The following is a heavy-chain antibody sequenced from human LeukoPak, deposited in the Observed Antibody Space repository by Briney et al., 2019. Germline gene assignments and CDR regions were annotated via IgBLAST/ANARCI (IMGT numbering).Heavy chain of an antibody. CDR2: ISYDGSNK. V-gene: IGHV3-30*04. CDR1: GFTFSSYA. D-gene: IGHD6-13*01. J-gene: IGHJ4*02. Sequence: RTGRSLRLSCAASGFTFSSYAMHWVRQAPGKGLEWVAVISYDGSNKYYADSVKGRFTISRDNSKNTLYLQMNSLRAEDTAVYYCARDRGAAAGTGYFDYWGQGTLVTVSS. CDR3: ARDRGAAAGTGYFDY.